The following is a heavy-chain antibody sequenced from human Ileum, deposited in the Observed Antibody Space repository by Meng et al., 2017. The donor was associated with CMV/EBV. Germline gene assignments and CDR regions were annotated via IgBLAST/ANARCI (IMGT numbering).Heavy chain of an antibody. CDR2: INHKGNT. CDR3: VRRGRGSEP. CDR1: GGSFIDYF. D-gene: IGHD1-26*01. J-gene: IGHJ5*02. Sequence: VQLQPWGAGLWKPSETLSLTCPVYGGSFIDYFWTWIRQSPGKGLEWIGEINHKGNTKYNPSLKSRVTISKDTSKKQFSLRMTSVTAADTATYYCVRRGRGSEPWGQGTLVTVSS. V-gene: IGHV4-34*02.